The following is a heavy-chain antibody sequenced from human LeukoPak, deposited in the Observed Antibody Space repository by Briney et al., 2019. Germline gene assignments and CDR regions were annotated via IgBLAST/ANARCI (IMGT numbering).Heavy chain of an antibody. J-gene: IGHJ3*02. Sequence: ASVKVSCKASGYTFTGYYMHWVRQAPGQGLEWMGWINPNSGGTSYAQKFQGRVTMTRDTSISTAYMELSRLRSDDTAVYYCARDREHIVVVTPPDAFDIWGQGTMVTVSS. CDR3: ARDREHIVVVTPPDAFDI. CDR2: INPNSGGT. D-gene: IGHD2-21*02. V-gene: IGHV1-2*02. CDR1: GYTFTGYY.